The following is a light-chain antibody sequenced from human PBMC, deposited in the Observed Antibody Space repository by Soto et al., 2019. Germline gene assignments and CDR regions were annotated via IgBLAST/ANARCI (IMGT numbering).Light chain of an antibody. CDR3: QSYDISLSGSV. V-gene: IGLV1-40*01. CDR2: GNS. Sequence: QSVLTQAPSVSGAPGQWVTISCTGSSPNIGACYDVSWYQQLPGTAPKLLIYGNSNRPSGVPDRFSGSKSGTSASLAITGLQAEDEADYYCQSYDISLSGSVFGSGTKLTVL. CDR1: SPNIGACYD. J-gene: IGLJ2*01.